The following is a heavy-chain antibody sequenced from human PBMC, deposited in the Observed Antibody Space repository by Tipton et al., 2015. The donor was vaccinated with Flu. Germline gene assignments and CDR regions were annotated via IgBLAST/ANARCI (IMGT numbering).Heavy chain of an antibody. D-gene: IGHD3-22*01. CDR2: MYYSGST. CDR3: ARDLKCSSAYYNPFGY. Sequence: TLSLTCTVSGDSISSYYWSWIRQPPGKGLEWIGYMYYSGSTKYNPTLKSRVTISIDTSKNQFSLKLTSVTAADTAVYYCARDLKCSSAYYNPFGYWGQGTLVPVSS. CDR1: GDSISSYY. V-gene: IGHV4-59*01. J-gene: IGHJ4*02.